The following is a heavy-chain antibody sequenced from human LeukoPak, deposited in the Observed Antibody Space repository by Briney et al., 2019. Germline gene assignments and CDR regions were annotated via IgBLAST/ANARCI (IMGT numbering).Heavy chain of an antibody. Sequence: SETLSLTCTVSGGSISSGGYYWSWIRQHPGKGLEWIGYIYYSGSTYYNPSLKSRVTISVDTSKNQFSLKLSSVTAADTAVYYCAREGQAGYCTNGVCYGLDPWGQGTRSPSPQ. CDR2: IYYSGST. D-gene: IGHD2-8*01. V-gene: IGHV4-31*03. J-gene: IGHJ5*02. CDR1: GGSISSGGYY. CDR3: AREGQAGYCTNGVCYGLDP.